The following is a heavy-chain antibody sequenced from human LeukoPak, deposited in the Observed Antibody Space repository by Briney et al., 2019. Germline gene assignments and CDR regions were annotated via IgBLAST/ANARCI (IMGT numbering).Heavy chain of an antibody. CDR3: ARGGYWVLGYYYGMDV. V-gene: IGHV4-30-2*01. Sequence: PSETLSLTCAVSGGSISSGGYSWSWIRQPPGKGLEWIGYIYHSGSTYYNPSLKSRVTISVDRSKNQFSLKLSSVTAADTAVYYCARGGYWVLGYYYGMDVWGQGTTVTVSS. J-gene: IGHJ6*02. CDR1: GGSISSGGYS. CDR2: IYHSGST. D-gene: IGHD3-16*01.